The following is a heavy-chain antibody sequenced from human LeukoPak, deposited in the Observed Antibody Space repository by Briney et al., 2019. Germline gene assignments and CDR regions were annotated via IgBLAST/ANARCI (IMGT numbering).Heavy chain of an antibody. V-gene: IGHV4-61*02. CDR1: GGSISSGTYY. D-gene: IGHD3-16*02. J-gene: IGHJ4*02. CDR3: ARAGYDYVWGSYRYDY. Sequence: SETLSLTCTVSGGSISSGTYYWSWIRQPAGKGLEWIGRIYSSGSTSYNPSLESRVTISVDTSKNRFSLKLSSVTAADTAVYYCARAGYDYVWGSYRYDYWGQGTLVTVSS. CDR2: IYSSGST.